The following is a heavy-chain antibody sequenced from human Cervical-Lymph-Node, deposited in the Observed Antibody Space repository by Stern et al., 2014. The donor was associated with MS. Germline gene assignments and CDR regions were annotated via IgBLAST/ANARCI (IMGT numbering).Heavy chain of an antibody. V-gene: IGHV4-59*08. Sequence: VQLVESGPGLVKPSETLSLTCAVSGGSISSRYWGWIRQPPGKGLEWIGLISHSGDTKYNPSLQSRVTISPDPSKNQFPLKVTSVTAADTAVYYCARLSTAVDFWGQGTLVTVSS. J-gene: IGHJ4*02. CDR3: ARLSTAVDF. CDR1: GGSISSRY. CDR2: ISHSGDT.